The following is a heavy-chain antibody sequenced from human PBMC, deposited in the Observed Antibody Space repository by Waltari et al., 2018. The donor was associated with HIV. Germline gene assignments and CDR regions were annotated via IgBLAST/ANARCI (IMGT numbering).Heavy chain of an antibody. Sequence: QVQLVESGGGVVRPGGSLRLSCSASGFMFRGYVLHWVRQAPGKGREWVAATSFDGTNNYYAHSVKGRFTISRDNIKNILHLQMNSLKIEDMAVYYCAKDRSGSLNYFYYYGMDVWGKGTTVAVSS. CDR2: TSFDGTNN. J-gene: IGHJ6*04. V-gene: IGHV3-30-3*02. CDR1: GFMFRGYV. D-gene: IGHD3-3*01. CDR3: AKDRSGSLNYFYYYGMDV.